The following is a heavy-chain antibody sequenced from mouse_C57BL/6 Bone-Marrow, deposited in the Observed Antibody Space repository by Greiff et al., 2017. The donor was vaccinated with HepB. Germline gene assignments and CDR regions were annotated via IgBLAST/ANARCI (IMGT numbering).Heavy chain of an antibody. J-gene: IGHJ4*01. CDR3: ARNFLTTVVATNAMDY. CDR1: GFSLTSYG. CDR2: IWSGGST. D-gene: IGHD1-1*01. V-gene: IGHV2-2*01. Sequence: QVQLKESGPGLVQPSQSLSITCTVSGFSLTSYGVHWVRQSPGKGLEWLGVIWSGGSTDYNAAFISRLSISKDNSKSQVFFKMNSLQADDTAIYYCARNFLTTVVATNAMDYWGQGTSVTVSS.